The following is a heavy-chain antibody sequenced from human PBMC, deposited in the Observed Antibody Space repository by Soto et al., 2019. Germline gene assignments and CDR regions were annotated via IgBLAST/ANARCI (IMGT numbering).Heavy chain of an antibody. D-gene: IGHD3-22*01. CDR3: ARDWGYYDSSGYYPYGMDV. CDR1: GGTFSSYA. J-gene: IGHJ6*02. V-gene: IGHV1-69*13. Sequence: GASVKVSCKASGGTFSSYAISWVRQAPGQGLEWMGGIIPIFGTANYAQKFQGRVTITADESTSTAYMELSSLRSEDTAVYYCARDWGYYDSSGYYPYGMDVWGQGTTVTVS. CDR2: IIPIFGTA.